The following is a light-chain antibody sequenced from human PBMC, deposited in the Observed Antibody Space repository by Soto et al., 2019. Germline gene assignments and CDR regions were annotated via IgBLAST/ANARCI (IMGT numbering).Light chain of an antibody. CDR2: VAS. CDR1: QSVSSSY. V-gene: IGKV3-20*01. J-gene: IGKJ2*01. CDR3: PQYASAPDT. Sequence: EIVLTQSPGTLSLSPGERDTLSCRASQSVSSSYLAWGQQKPGQAPRLLIYVASSRAAGIPDRFSGSGSGTDLTLTIRRLEAEDFALYYCPQYASAPDTCGQGPGLETK.